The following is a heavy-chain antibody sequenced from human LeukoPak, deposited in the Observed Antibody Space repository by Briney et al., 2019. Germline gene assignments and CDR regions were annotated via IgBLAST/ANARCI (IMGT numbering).Heavy chain of an antibody. CDR2: ISAYNGNT. Sequence: ASVKVSCKASGYTFTSYGIGWVRQAPGQGLEWMGWISAYNGNTNYAQKLQGRVTMTTDTSTSTAYMELRSLRSDDTAVYYCARDFLPTWYSSGWYFDYWGQGTLVTVSS. V-gene: IGHV1-18*01. J-gene: IGHJ4*02. CDR3: ARDFLPTWYSSGWYFDY. D-gene: IGHD6-19*01. CDR1: GYTFTSYG.